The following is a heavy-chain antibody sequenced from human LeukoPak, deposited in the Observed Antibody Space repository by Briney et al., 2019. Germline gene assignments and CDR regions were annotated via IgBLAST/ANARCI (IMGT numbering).Heavy chain of an antibody. D-gene: IGHD2-8*02. Sequence: SETLPLTCTVSGGSISSYYWSWIRQPPGKGLEWIGYIYYSGSTNYNPSLKSRVTISVDTSKNQFSLKLSSVTAADTAVYYCARWVQVARYYYMDVWGKGTTVTVSS. CDR3: ARWVQVARYYYMDV. CDR1: GGSISSYY. J-gene: IGHJ6*03. V-gene: IGHV4-59*01. CDR2: IYYSGST.